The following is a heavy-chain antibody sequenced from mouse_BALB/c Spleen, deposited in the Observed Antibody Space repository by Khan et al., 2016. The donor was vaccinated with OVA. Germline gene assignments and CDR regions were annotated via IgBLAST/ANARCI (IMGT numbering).Heavy chain of an antibody. V-gene: IGHV2-3*01. J-gene: IGHJ4*01. Sequence: QVQLQQSGPGLVAPSQSLSITCTVSGFSLTSYGVNWVRQPPGKGLEWLGVIWGVGSTNYYSALISRLSISKDNSKSQVFLILNSLQTDDTATCYCAKFDGIFYAVDYWGQGTSVTVSS. CDR1: GFSLTSYG. CDR2: IWGVGST. CDR3: AKFDGIFYAVDY. D-gene: IGHD2-3*01.